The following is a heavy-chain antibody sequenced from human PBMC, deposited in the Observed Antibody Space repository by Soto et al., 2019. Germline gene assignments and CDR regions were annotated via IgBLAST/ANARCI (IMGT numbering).Heavy chain of an antibody. J-gene: IGHJ4*02. Sequence: GGSLRLSCAASGFTFSSYWMHWVRQAPGKGLVWVSRINSDGSSTSYADSVKGRFTISRDNAKNTLYLQMNSLRAEDTAVYYCARDGYYGSGSYYWGPDYWGQGTLVTVSS. CDR2: INSDGSST. CDR1: GFTFSSYW. V-gene: IGHV3-74*01. D-gene: IGHD3-10*01. CDR3: ARDGYYGSGSYYWGPDY.